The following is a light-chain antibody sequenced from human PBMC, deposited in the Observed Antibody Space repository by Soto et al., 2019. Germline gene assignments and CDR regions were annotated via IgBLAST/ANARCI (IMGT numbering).Light chain of an antibody. CDR3: QQSYPSPYT. Sequence: DIQMTQSPSSLSASVGDRVTITCRASQSISRYLNWYQQQPGKAPKLLIFGASNLQRGVPSRFSGSGSGTECTLTISSLQPEDFAAFYCQQSYPSPYTFGQGTKLEIK. V-gene: IGKV1-39*01. CDR2: GAS. CDR1: QSISRY. J-gene: IGKJ2*01.